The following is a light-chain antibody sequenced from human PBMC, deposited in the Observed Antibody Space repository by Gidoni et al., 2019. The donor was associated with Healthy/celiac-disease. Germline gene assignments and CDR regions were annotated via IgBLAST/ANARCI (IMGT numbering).Light chain of an antibody. V-gene: IGKV4-1*01. CDR2: WAS. J-gene: IGKJ3*01. Sequence: DIVMTQSPDSLAVSLGERATINCKSSQSVLYSSNNKNYLAWYQQKPGQPPKLLIYWASTRESVVPDRFSGSGSVTDFTLTISSLQAEDVAVYYCQQYYSTPVTFGPGTKVDIK. CDR1: QSVLYSSNNKNY. CDR3: QQYYSTPVT.